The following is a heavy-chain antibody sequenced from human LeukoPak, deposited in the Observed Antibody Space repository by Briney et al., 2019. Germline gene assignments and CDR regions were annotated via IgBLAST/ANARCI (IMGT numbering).Heavy chain of an antibody. V-gene: IGHV1-46*01. CDR1: GYTFTSYY. CDR2: INPSGGST. Sequence: GASVKVSCKASGYTFTSYYMHWVRQAPGQGLEWMGIINPSGGSTSYAQKFQGRVTMTRDTSTSTAYMELSSLRSEDTAVYYCARDIAAADPFDYWGQGTLVTVSS. J-gene: IGHJ4*02. CDR3: ARDIAAADPFDY. D-gene: IGHD6-13*01.